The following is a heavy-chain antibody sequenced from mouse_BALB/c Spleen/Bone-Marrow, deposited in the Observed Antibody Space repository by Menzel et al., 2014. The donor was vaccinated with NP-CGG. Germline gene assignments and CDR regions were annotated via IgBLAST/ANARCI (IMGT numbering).Heavy chain of an antibody. CDR1: GFSLTGYG. CDR3: ARELGHYAMDY. Sequence: VQLQESGPGLVAPSQSLSITCTVSGFSLTGYGVNWVRQPPGKGLEWLGMIWGDGSTDYNPALKSRLSISKDNSKSQVFLKMNSLQTDDTARYYCARELGHYAMDYWGQGTSVTVSS. V-gene: IGHV2-6-7*02. CDR2: IWGDGST. J-gene: IGHJ4*01. D-gene: IGHD4-1*01.